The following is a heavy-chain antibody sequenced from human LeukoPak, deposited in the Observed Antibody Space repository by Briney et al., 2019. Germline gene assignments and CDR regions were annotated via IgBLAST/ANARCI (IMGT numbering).Heavy chain of an antibody. Sequence: ASVKVSCKASGYTFTSYDINWVRQATGQGLEWMGWMNPNSGNTGYAQKFQGRVTMTRNTSISTAYMELSSLRSEDTAVYYCARGVGSGWYHVYYYYYMDVWGKGTTVTISS. V-gene: IGHV1-8*02. J-gene: IGHJ6*03. CDR1: GYTFTSYD. CDR3: ARGVGSGWYHVYYYYYMDV. D-gene: IGHD6-19*01. CDR2: MNPNSGNT.